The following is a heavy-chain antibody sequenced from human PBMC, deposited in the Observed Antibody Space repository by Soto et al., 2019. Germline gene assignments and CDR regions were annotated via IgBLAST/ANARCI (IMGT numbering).Heavy chain of an antibody. Sequence: PSDPLTISCAACGGTFSGYYWSWLLQAPGKGLEWIGEINHSGSTNYNPSLKSRVTISVDTSKNQFSLKLSSVTAADTAVYYCARVYLSDDILTGYDNWFDPWGQGTLVTVS. CDR1: GGTFSGYY. CDR2: INHSGST. V-gene: IGHV4-34*01. D-gene: IGHD3-9*01. J-gene: IGHJ5*02. CDR3: ARVYLSDDILTGYDNWFDP.